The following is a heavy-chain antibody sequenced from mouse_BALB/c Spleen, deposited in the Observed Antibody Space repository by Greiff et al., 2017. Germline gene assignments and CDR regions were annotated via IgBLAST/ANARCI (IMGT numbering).Heavy chain of an antibody. CDR3: ANSHWDGDWFAY. CDR2: ISSGSSTI. J-gene: IGHJ3*01. D-gene: IGHD4-1*01. V-gene: IGHV5-17*02. CDR1: GFTFSSFG. Sequence: EVKLQESGGGLVQPGGSRKLSCAASGFTFSSFGMHWVRQAPEKGLEWVAYISSGSSTIYYADTVKGRFTISRDNPKNTLFLQMTSLRSEDTAMYYCANSHWDGDWFAYWGQGTLVTVSA.